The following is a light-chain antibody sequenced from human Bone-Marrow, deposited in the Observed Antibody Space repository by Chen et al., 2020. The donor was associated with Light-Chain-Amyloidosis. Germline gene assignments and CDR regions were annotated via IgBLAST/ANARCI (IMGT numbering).Light chain of an antibody. CDR3: QQYGTSPLT. CDR1: QTISSNY. Sequence: EIVLTQSPGTLSLSPGEGANLSCRASQTISSNYLTWYQQKFGQAPRLLIYGSSSRATGSPDRFTGSGSWTDFPLTINRLEPEDFAMYYCQQYGTSPLTFGGGTKVEIK. J-gene: IGKJ4*01. V-gene: IGKV3-20*01. CDR2: GSS.